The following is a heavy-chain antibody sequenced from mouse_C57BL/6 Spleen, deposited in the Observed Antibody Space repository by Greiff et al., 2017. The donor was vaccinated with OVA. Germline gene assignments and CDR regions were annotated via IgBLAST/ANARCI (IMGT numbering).Heavy chain of an antibody. Sequence: VQLKESGAELVRPGTSVKVSCKASGYAFTNYLIEWVKQRPGQGLEWIGVINPGSGGTNYNEKFKGKATLTADKSSSTAYMQLSSLTSEDSAVYFCARYSYDAMDYWGQGTSVTVSS. V-gene: IGHV1-54*01. CDR2: INPGSGGT. J-gene: IGHJ4*01. D-gene: IGHD2-12*01. CDR1: GYAFTNYL. CDR3: ARYSYDAMDY.